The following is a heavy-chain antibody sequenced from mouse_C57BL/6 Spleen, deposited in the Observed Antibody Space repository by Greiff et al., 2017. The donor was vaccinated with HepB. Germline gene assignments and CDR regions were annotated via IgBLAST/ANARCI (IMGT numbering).Heavy chain of an antibody. V-gene: IGHV5-17*01. Sequence: EVQVVESGGGLVKPGGSLKLSCAASGFTFSDYGMHWVRQAPEQGLEWVAYISSGSSTIYYADTVKGRFTISRDNAKNTVFLQMTRLRSEDTAMYYCARDWESRYFDVWGTGTTVTVSS. D-gene: IGHD4-1*01. CDR2: ISSGSSTI. CDR1: GFTFSDYG. J-gene: IGHJ1*03. CDR3: ARDWESRYFDV.